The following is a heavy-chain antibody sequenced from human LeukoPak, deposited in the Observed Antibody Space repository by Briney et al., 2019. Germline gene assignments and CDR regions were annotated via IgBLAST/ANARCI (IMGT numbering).Heavy chain of an antibody. J-gene: IGHJ4*02. CDR1: GFTFSDYT. D-gene: IGHD1-26*01. V-gene: IGHV3-33*01. Sequence: PGGSLRLSCAASGFTFSDYTIHWVRQAPGKGLEWVAVIWYDGSNKYYADSVKGRFTISRDNSKNTLYLQMNSLRAEDTAMHYCATNSGSPGGYWGQGTLVTVSS. CDR2: IWYDGSNK. CDR3: ATNSGSPGGY.